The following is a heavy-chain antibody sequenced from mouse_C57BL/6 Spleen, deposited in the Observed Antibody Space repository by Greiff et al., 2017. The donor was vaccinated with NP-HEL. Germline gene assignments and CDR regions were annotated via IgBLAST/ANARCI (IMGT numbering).Heavy chain of an antibody. D-gene: IGHD1-1*01. CDR1: GYTFTSYG. J-gene: IGHJ1*03. Sequence: QVQLQQSGAELARPGASVKLSCKASGYTFTSYGISWVKQRTGQGLEWIGEIYPRSGNTYYNEKFKGKATLTAEKSSSTAYMELRSLTCEDSAVYFCERPVVAPYWYFDVWGTGTTVTVSS. CDR2: IYPRSGNT. CDR3: ERPVVAPYWYFDV. V-gene: IGHV1-81*01.